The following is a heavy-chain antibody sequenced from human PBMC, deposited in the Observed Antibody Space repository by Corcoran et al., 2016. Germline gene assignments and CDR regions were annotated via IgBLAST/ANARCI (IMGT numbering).Heavy chain of an antibody. CDR1: GYTFTSYG. D-gene: IGHD3-3*01. V-gene: IGHV1-18*01. J-gene: IGHJ6*02. Sequence: QVQLVQSGAEVKKPGASVKVSCKAYGYTFTSYGISWVRQAPGQGLEWMGWISAYNGNTNYAQKLQGRVTMTTDTSTSTAYMELRSLRSDDTAVYYCARDRGGYDFWSGFRADDYYYGMDVWGQGTTVTVSS. CDR2: ISAYNGNT. CDR3: ARDRGGYDFWSGFRADDYYYGMDV.